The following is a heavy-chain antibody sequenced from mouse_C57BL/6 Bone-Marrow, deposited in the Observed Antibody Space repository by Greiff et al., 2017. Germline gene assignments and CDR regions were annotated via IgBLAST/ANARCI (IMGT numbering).Heavy chain of an antibody. J-gene: IGHJ2*01. CDR1: GYAFSSSW. D-gene: IGHD1-1*01. V-gene: IGHV1-82*01. CDR3: ARDITTVKGYYFDY. Sequence: QVQLKESGPELVKPGASVKISCKASGYAFSSSWMNWVKQRPGKGLEWIGRIYPGDGDTNYNGKFKGKATLTADKSSSTAYMQLSSLTSEDSAVYFGARDITTVKGYYFDYWGQGTTLTVSS. CDR2: IYPGDGDT.